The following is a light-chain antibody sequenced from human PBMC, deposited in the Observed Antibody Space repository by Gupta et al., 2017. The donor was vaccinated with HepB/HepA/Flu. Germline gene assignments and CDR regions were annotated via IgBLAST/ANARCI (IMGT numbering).Light chain of an antibody. CDR2: DVS. J-gene: IGLJ3*02. CDR1: SSDVGGYNY. CDR3: SSYTSSRALGGV. Sequence: QSALTQPASVSGSPGQSITISCTGTSSDVGGYNYVSWYQQHPGKAPKLRIYDVSNRTSGVSNRFAVSKSGNNDSPTLSGLQAEDEAEYDCSSYTSSRALGGVFGGGTKMTVL. V-gene: IGLV2-14*01.